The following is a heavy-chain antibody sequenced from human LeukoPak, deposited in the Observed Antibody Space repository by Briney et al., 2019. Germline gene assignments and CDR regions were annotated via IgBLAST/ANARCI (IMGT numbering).Heavy chain of an antibody. CDR1: GGSITSYY. CDR2: IYYSGST. D-gene: IGHD3-22*01. V-gene: IGHV4-59*01. J-gene: IGHJ4*02. CDR3: ARFDYYDSSGAFDY. Sequence: SETLSLTCTVSGGSITSYYWSWIRQPPGKGLEWIGYIYYSGSTNYNPSLKSRVTISVDTSKNQFSLKLSSVTAADTAVYYCARFDYYDSSGAFDYWGQGTLVTVSS.